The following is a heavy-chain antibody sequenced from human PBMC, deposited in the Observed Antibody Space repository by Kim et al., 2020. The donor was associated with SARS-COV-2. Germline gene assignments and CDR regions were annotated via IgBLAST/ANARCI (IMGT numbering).Heavy chain of an antibody. Sequence: GGSLRLSCAASGFTFSSYGMHWVRQAPGKGLEWVAVISYDGSNKYYADSVKGRFTISRDNSKNTLYLQMNSLRAEDTAVYYCARDRWYSGSSLDYWGQGTLVTVSS. V-gene: IGHV3-33*05. J-gene: IGHJ4*02. CDR1: GFTFSSYG. CDR3: ARDRWYSGSSLDY. D-gene: IGHD1-26*01. CDR2: ISYDGSNK.